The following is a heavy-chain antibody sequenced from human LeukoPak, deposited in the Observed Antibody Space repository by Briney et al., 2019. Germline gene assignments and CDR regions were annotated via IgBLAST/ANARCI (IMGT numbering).Heavy chain of an antibody. Sequence: GGSLRLSCAASGFTFSSYGMTWVRQAPGKGLERVSAISGRGGSTYYADSAKGRFTISRDNSKNTLYLQMTNLRAEDTAVYYCAKAIGYSSGWSDYWGQGILVPVSS. CDR3: AKAIGYSSGWSDY. V-gene: IGHV3-23*01. CDR1: GFTFSSYG. CDR2: ISGRGGST. J-gene: IGHJ4*02. D-gene: IGHD6-19*01.